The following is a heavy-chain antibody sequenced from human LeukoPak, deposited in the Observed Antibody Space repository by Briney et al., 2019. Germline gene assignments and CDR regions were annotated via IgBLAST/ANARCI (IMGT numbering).Heavy chain of an antibody. CDR3: AKGPAMVRGTFDP. J-gene: IGHJ5*02. V-gene: IGHV3-23*01. CDR2: ISGSGGST. CDR1: GFTFSSYG. D-gene: IGHD3-10*01. Sequence: GGSLRLSCAASGFTFSSYGMHWVRQAPGKGLEWVSAISGSGGSTYYADSVKGRFTISRDNSKNTLYLQMNSLRTEETAVYYCAKGPAMVRGTFDPWGQGTLVTVSS.